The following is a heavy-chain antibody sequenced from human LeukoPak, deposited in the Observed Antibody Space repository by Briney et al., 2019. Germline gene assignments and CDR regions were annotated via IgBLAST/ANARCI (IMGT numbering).Heavy chain of an antibody. V-gene: IGHV4-39*07. Sequence: TSETLSLTCTVSGGSISSSSYYWDWIRQPPGRGLEWIGSIYYSGSTHYTPSLKSRVTISADTSKNQFSLKLSSVTAADTAVYYCAREVSDYDFWSGYSSAPGWFDPWGQGTLVTVSS. D-gene: IGHD3-3*01. CDR2: IYYSGST. CDR3: AREVSDYDFWSGYSSAPGWFDP. J-gene: IGHJ5*02. CDR1: GGSISSSSYY.